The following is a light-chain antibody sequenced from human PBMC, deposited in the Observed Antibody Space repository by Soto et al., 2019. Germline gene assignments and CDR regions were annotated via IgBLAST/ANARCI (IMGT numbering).Light chain of an antibody. J-gene: IGLJ3*02. Sequence: QSALTQPASVSGSPGQSIAISCTGTSSDVGHYNYVSWYQQHPGKAPKLMIYGVTNRPSGVSDRFSGSKSGNTASLTISGLQAEDEADYYCSSYTGSATGVFGGGTKVTVL. CDR2: GVT. CDR3: SSYTGSATGV. V-gene: IGLV2-14*01. CDR1: SSDVGHYNY.